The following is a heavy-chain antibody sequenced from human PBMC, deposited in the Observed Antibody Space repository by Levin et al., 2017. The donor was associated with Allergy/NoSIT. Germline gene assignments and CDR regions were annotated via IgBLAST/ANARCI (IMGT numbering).Heavy chain of an antibody. Sequence: GGSLRLSCAASGFTFSSYAMDWVRQAPGKGLEWVSAIRQSGSRIYYADSVKGRFTVSRDNSKNTLYLQINSLRGEDTAVYYCGREEGASGWYTVDYWGQGTLVTVSS. CDR3: GREEGASGWYTVDY. D-gene: IGHD6-19*01. J-gene: IGHJ4*02. V-gene: IGHV3-23*01. CDR2: IRQSGSRI. CDR1: GFTFSSYA.